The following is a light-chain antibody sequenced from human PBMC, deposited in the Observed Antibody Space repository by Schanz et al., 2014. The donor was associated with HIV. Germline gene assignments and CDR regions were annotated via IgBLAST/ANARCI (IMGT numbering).Light chain of an antibody. CDR2: ESD. CDR3: QSYDSTNPGI. CDR1: SGSIVSNY. J-gene: IGLJ2*01. V-gene: IGLV6-57*02. Sequence: NFMLTQPHSVSESPGKTVTISCTGSSGSIVSNYVQWYQQRPGSAPITLIYESDQRHSGVPARFSASIDSSSNSATLSISGLEAEDEADYYCQSYDSTNPGIFGGGTKLTV.